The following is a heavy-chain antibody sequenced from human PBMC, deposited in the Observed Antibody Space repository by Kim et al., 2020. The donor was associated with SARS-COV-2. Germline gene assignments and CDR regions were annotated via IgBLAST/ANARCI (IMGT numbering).Heavy chain of an antibody. D-gene: IGHD4-17*01. Sequence: GGSPRLSCAASGFTFSSYGMHWVRQAPGKGLEWVAVISYDGSNKYYADSVKGRFTISRDNSENTLYLQMNSLRAEDTAVYYCMKDFVGGDYSTSWRFDPRSQGTLVTVSS. CDR3: MKDFVGGDYSTSWRFDP. CDR2: ISYDGSNK. V-gene: IGHV3-30*18. J-gene: IGHJ5*02. CDR1: GFTFSSYG.